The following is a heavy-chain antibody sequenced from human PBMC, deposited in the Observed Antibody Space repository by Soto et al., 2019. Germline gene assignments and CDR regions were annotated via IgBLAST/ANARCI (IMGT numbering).Heavy chain of an antibody. D-gene: IGHD5-12*01. J-gene: IGHJ6*02. CDR2: ISAYNGNT. CDR3: AREYSASPYYYGMDV. V-gene: IGHV1-18*01. Sequence: QVKLVQSGAEVKKPGASVKVSCKASGYTFTSYGISWVRQAPGQGLEWMGWISAYNGNTNYAQKLQGRLTMTTDTSTRTAYMELRSLRSDDTAVYYCAREYSASPYYYGMDVWGQGTTVTVSS. CDR1: GYTFTSYG.